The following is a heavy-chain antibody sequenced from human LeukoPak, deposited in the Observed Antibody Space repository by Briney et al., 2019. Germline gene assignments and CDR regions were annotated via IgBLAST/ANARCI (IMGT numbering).Heavy chain of an antibody. D-gene: IGHD3-22*01. Sequence: GGSLRLSCAASGFTFSSYEMNWVRQAPGKGLEWVSYISSSGSTIYYADSVKGRFTISRDNAKNSLYLQMNSLRAEDTAVYYCARGVGNYRYYFDYWGQGTLVTVSS. CDR3: ARGVGNYRYYFDY. CDR2: ISSSGSTI. V-gene: IGHV3-48*03. CDR1: GFTFSSYE. J-gene: IGHJ4*02.